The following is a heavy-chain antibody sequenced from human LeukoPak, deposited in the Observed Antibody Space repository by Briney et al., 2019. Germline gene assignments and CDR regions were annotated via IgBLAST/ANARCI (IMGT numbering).Heavy chain of an antibody. V-gene: IGHV3-9*01. CDR2: ISWNSGSI. D-gene: IGHD3-10*01. J-gene: IGHJ4*02. Sequence: PGGSLRLSRAASGFTFDDYAMHWVRQAPGKGLEWVSGISWNSGSIGYADSVKGRFTISRDNAKNSLYLQMNSLRAEDTALYYCAKDKDTMVRGVTYYFVYWGQGTLVTVSS. CDR1: GFTFDDYA. CDR3: AKDKDTMVRGVTYYFVY.